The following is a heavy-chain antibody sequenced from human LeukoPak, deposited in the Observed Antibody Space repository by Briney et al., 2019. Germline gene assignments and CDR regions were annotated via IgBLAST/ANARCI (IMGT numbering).Heavy chain of an antibody. Sequence: SETLSLTCTVSGGSISRYFWSWIRQPPGKGLEWIGRIYTSGSTNYNPSLKSRVTMSVDTSKNQFSLKLSSVTAADTAVYYCARSTAYNWFDPWGQGTLVTVSS. CDR1: GGSISRYF. CDR3: ARSTAYNWFDP. V-gene: IGHV4-4*07. CDR2: IYTSGST. J-gene: IGHJ5*02.